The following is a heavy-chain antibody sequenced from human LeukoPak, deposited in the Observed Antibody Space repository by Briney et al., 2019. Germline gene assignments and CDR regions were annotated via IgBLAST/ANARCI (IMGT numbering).Heavy chain of an antibody. CDR3: ARVGWYYDSSGSRPFDY. Sequence: SETLSLTCTVSGGSISSYYWSWIRQPPGKGLEWIGYIYYSGSTNYNPSLKSRVTISVDTSKNQFSLKLSSVTAADTAVYYCARVGWYYDSSGSRPFDYWGQGTLVTVSS. V-gene: IGHV4-59*01. CDR1: GGSISSYY. D-gene: IGHD3-22*01. CDR2: IYYSGST. J-gene: IGHJ4*02.